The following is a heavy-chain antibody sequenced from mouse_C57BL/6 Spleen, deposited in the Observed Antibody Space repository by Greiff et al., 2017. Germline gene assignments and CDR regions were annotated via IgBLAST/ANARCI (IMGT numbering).Heavy chain of an antibody. J-gene: IGHJ1*03. CDR3: ARGYSNYDWYFDV. V-gene: IGHV1-53*01. Sequence: VKLKQPGTELVKPGASVQLSCKASGYTFTSYWMHWVQQRPGQGLEWIGNINPSNGGTNYNEKFKSKATLTVDKSSSTAYMQLSSLTSEDSAVYYCARGYSNYDWYFDVWGTGTTVTVSS. CDR1: GYTFTSYW. D-gene: IGHD2-5*01. CDR2: INPSNGGT.